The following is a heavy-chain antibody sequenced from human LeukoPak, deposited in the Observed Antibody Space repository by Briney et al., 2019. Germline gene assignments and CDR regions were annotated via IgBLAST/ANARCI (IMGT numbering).Heavy chain of an antibody. CDR3: ASVTDYYDSSGYLLVARQYYYYGMDV. J-gene: IGHJ6*02. CDR1: GYTFTSYG. D-gene: IGHD3-22*01. Sequence: ASVKVSCKASGYTFTSYGISWVRQAPGQGLEWMGWISAYNGNTNYAQKVQGRVTMTTDTSTSTAYMELRSLRSDDTAVYYCASVTDYYDSSGYLLVARQYYYYGMDVWGQGTTVTVSS. CDR2: ISAYNGNT. V-gene: IGHV1-18*01.